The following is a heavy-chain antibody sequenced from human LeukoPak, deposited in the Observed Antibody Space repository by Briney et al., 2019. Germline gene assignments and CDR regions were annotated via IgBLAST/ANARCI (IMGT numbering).Heavy chain of an antibody. J-gene: IGHJ4*02. CDR1: GYTFTSYD. CDR2: MNPNSGNT. V-gene: IGHV1-8*01. CDR3: ARAVGRGESRDKRLFDY. D-gene: IGHD3-16*01. Sequence: ASVKVSCKASGYTFTSYDINWVRQATGQGLEWMGWMNPNSGNTGYAQRFQGRVTMTRNTSISTAYMELSSLRSEDTAVYYCARAVGRGESRDKRLFDYWGQGTLVTVSS.